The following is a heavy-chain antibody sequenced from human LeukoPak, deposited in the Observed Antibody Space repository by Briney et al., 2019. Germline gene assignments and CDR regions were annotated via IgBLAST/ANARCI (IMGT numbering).Heavy chain of an antibody. CDR3: VRVNRSIWSRRLYWYFDL. J-gene: IGHJ2*01. V-gene: IGHV4-4*07. CDR2: IQSSGST. Sequence: RRPVKKKLEWIARIQSSGSTNYNPSLKSRVTMSVDTSKNQFSLKVSSVTAADTAVYYCVRVNRSIWSRRLYWYFDLWGRGTLVTVSS. D-gene: IGHD6-13*01.